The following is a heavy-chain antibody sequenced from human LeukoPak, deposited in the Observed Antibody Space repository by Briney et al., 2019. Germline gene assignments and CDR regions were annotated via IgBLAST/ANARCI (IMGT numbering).Heavy chain of an antibody. D-gene: IGHD6-6*01. V-gene: IGHV3-9*03. J-gene: IGHJ4*02. CDR2: ISWNSGSI. CDR1: GFTFDDYA. Sequence: GRSLRLSCAASGFTFDDYAMHWVRQAPGKGLEWVSRISWNSGSIAYADSVKGRFTISRDNAKNSLYLQMSSLRAEDMAFYYCAKEYSSSSGYFDYWGQGTLVTVSS. CDR3: AKEYSSSSGYFDY.